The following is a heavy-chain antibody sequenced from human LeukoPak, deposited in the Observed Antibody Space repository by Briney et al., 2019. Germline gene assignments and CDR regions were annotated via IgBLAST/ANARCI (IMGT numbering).Heavy chain of an antibody. Sequence: ASVKVSCKASGYTFTSYYMHWVRQAPGQGLEWMGGIIPIFGTANYAQKFQGRVTITTDESTSTAYMELSSLRSEDTAVYYCARDKLLDIHTPYSSGWSNWFDPWGQGTLVTVSS. V-gene: IGHV1-69*05. J-gene: IGHJ5*02. D-gene: IGHD6-19*01. CDR2: IIPIFGTA. CDR1: GYTFTSYY. CDR3: ARDKLLDIHTPYSSGWSNWFDP.